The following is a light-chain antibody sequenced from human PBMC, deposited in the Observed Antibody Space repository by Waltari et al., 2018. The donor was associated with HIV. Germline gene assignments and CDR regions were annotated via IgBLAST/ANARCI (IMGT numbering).Light chain of an antibody. V-gene: IGLV2-14*01. CDR3: NSYASDDTVV. J-gene: IGLJ2*01. CDR2: GVT. CDR1: NRNIGFFNL. Sequence: QSALTQPDSMSGSPGQSLTISCTGTNRNIGFFNLVSWYRQYPGKAPQLIIYGVTSRPSGISSRFSGSKSGNTASLTISGLQVDDEADYYCNSYASDDTVVFGGGTKLTVL.